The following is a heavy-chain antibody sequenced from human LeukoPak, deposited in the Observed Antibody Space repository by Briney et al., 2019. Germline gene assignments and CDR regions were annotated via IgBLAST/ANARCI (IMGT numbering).Heavy chain of an antibody. Sequence: ASVKVSCKASGYTFTGYYMHWVRQAPGQGLAWMGWINPNSGGTNYAQKFQGRVTMTRDTSISTAYMELSRLRSDDTAVYYCARAYYYDSSGGVDYWGQGTLVTVSS. CDR3: ARAYYYDSSGGVDY. D-gene: IGHD3-22*01. J-gene: IGHJ4*02. CDR1: GYTFTGYY. CDR2: INPNSGGT. V-gene: IGHV1-2*02.